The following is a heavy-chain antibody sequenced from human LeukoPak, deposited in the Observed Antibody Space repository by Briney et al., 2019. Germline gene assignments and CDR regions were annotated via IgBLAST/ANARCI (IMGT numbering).Heavy chain of an antibody. CDR2: INPSGGST. V-gene: IGHV1-46*01. J-gene: IGHJ6*02. D-gene: IGHD3-10*01. Sequence: ASVKVSCKASGYTFTGYYMHWVRQAPGQGLEWMGIINPSGGSTSYAQKFQGRVTMTRDTSTSTVYMELSSLRSEDTAVYYCARPYYYGSGYYGMDVWGQGTTVTVSS. CDR3: ARPYYYGSGYYGMDV. CDR1: GYTFTGYY.